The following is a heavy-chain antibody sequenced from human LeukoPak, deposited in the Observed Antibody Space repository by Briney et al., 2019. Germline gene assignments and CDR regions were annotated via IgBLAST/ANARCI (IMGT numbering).Heavy chain of an antibody. Sequence: ASVKVSCKASGYTFTSYYIHWVRQAPGQGLEWMGWISAYNGNTNYAQKLQGRVTMTTDTSTSTAYMELRSLRSDDTAVYYCARGSSSSELHYYYYGMDVWGQGTTVTVSS. V-gene: IGHV1-18*04. CDR1: GYTFTSYY. CDR3: ARGSSSSELHYYYYGMDV. D-gene: IGHD6-6*01. CDR2: ISAYNGNT. J-gene: IGHJ6*02.